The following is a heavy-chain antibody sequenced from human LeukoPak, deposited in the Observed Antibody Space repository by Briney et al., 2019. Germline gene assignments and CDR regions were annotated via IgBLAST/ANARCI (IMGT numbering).Heavy chain of an antibody. CDR1: GGSISSSSYY. CDR2: VYYSGST. J-gene: IGHJ4*02. D-gene: IGHD3-16*02. CDR3: ARVRTYGDYDYVWGSYRHFDY. V-gene: IGHV4-39*07. Sequence: PSETLSLTCTVSGGSISSSSYYWGWIRQPPGKGLEWIGSVYYSGSTYYSPSPKSRVTISVDTPKNQFSLKLSSVTAADTAVYYCARVRTYGDYDYVWGSYRHFDYWGQGTLVTVSS.